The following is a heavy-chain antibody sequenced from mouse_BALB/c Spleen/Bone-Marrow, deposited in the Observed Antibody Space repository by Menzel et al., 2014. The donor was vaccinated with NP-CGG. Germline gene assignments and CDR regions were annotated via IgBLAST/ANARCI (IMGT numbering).Heavy chain of an antibody. V-gene: IGHV5-6-3*01. Sequence: EVQGVESGGGLVQPGGSLKLSCAASGFSFSGYGMSWVRQTPGKRLELVATINSNGGSTYYSDSVKGRFTISRDNAKNTLYLQMSSLKSEDTAMYYCARGYDYDSWFAYWGQGTLITVSA. CDR3: ARGYDYDSWFAY. CDR1: GFSFSGYG. D-gene: IGHD2-4*01. CDR2: INSNGGST. J-gene: IGHJ3*01.